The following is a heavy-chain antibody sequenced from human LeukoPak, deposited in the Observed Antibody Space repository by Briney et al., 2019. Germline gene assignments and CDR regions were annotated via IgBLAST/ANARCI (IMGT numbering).Heavy chain of an antibody. CDR3: ARLREIPVFGVVTKSTSYFDY. J-gene: IGHJ4*02. CDR2: IRQDRSEK. D-gene: IGHD3-3*01. CDR1: GFTFTNYW. Sequence: GGSLRLSCAAAGFTFTNYWMSWVRQAPGKGLELVANIRQDRSEKYYVDSVKGRFTISKDNAKNSLYLQMNSLRAEDTAVYYCARLREIPVFGVVTKSTSYFDYWGQGTLVTVSS. V-gene: IGHV3-7*01.